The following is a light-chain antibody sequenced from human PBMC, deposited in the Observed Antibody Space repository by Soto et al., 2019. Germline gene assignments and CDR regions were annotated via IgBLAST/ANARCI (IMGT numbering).Light chain of an antibody. J-gene: IGLJ3*02. CDR2: GVS. V-gene: IGLV2-14*01. Sequence: QSALTQPASVSGSPGQSITISGTGTSSDVGAYNYVSWYQQHPGKAPKRMIWGVSKRPSGVSNRFSGSKSGNTASLTISGLQAEDEADYYCSSYTPSNTWLFGGGTKLTVL. CDR3: SSYTPSNTWL. CDR1: SSDVGAYNY.